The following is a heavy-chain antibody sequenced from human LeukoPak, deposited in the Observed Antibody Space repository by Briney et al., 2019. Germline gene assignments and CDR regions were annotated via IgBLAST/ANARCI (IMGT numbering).Heavy chain of an antibody. CDR2: INTNTGNP. D-gene: IGHD3-3*01. CDR1: GYTFTNYA. CDR3: ARGQPYDFWSGYLMRYYFDY. Sequence: ASVKVSCKASGYTFTNYAMNWVRQAPGQGLEWMGWINTNTGNPTYAQGFTGRFVFSLDTSVSTAYLQISSLKAEDTAVYYCARGQPYDFWSGYLMRYYFDYWGQGTLVTVSS. V-gene: IGHV7-4-1*02. J-gene: IGHJ4*02.